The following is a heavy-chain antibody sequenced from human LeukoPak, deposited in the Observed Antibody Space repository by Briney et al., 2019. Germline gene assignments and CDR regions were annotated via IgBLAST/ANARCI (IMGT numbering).Heavy chain of an antibody. V-gene: IGHV4-61*02. J-gene: IGHJ3*02. CDR2: IYTSGST. Sequence: PSETLSLACTVSGGSISSGSYYWSWIRQPAGKGLEWIGRIYTSGSTNYNPSLKSRVTISVDTSKNQFSLKLSSVTAADTAVYYCARRFLEWPTGAFDIWGQGTMVTVSS. CDR3: ARRFLEWPTGAFDI. CDR1: GGSISSGSYY. D-gene: IGHD3-3*01.